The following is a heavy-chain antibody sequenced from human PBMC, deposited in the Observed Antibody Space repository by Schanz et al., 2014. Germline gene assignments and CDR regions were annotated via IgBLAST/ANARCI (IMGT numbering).Heavy chain of an antibody. J-gene: IGHJ3*02. CDR2: ISASGGDT. CDR1: GFTFSDAW. Sequence: EVQLVESGGGLVKPGGFLRLSCAASGFTFSDAWMSWVRQAPGKGLEWLSVISASGGDTYYADSVKGRFTISRDNSKNTLYLQMNSLRPEDTAVYYCARGGFGELSAFDIWGQGTMVTVSS. D-gene: IGHD3-10*01. CDR3: ARGGFGELSAFDI. V-gene: IGHV3-23*04.